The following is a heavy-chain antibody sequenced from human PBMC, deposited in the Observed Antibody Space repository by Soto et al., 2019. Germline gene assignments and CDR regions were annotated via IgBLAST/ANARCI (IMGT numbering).Heavy chain of an antibody. V-gene: IGHV3-30*18. Sequence: GTLLLPCSASGFTHSRHGMHGVRQAPGKGLEWVAVISYDGSNKYYADSVKVRFTISRDNSKNTLYLQMKSLRAEDTAVYYCAKSSYYYDSSGYYTFDYGGQGTLVTVYS. CDR3: AKSSYYYDSSGYYTFDY. CDR1: GFTHSRHG. CDR2: ISYDGSNK. J-gene: IGHJ4*02. D-gene: IGHD3-22*01.